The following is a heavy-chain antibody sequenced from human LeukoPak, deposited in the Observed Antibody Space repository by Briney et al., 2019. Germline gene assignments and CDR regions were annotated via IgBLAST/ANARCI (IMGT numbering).Heavy chain of an antibody. Sequence: GGSLRLSCAASGFTFSSYGMHWVRQAPGKGLEWVAFIRYDGSNKYYADSVKGRFTITRDNSKNTLYLQMNSLRAEVTAVYYCAKDLLGSGSPYYFDYWGQGTLVTVSS. CDR3: AKDLLGSGSPYYFDY. V-gene: IGHV3-30*02. CDR2: IRYDGSNK. J-gene: IGHJ4*02. D-gene: IGHD3-10*01. CDR1: GFTFSSYG.